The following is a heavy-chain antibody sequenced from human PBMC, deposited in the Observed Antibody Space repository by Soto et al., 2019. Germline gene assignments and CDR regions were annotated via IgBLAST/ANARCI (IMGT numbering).Heavy chain of an antibody. CDR1: GFSFRSLA. D-gene: IGHD5-18*01. CDR2: VTFDGSTK. V-gene: IGHV3-30*09. Sequence: PGGSLRLSCAASGFSFRSLAMHWVRQAPGKGLEWVALVTFDGSTKYYPESVKGRFAISRDNSKNTLFLLMTSLIVEDTAVYFCARMGYMDASTPDYCGQGNQVTVSS. J-gene: IGHJ4*02. CDR3: ARMGYMDASTPDY.